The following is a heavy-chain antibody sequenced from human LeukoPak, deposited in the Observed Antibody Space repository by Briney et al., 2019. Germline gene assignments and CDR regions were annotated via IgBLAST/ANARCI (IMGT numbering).Heavy chain of an antibody. Sequence: GASVKVSCKASGYTFTSNYIHWVRQAPGQGLEWMGIINPSGGSTSYAQKFQGRVTMTRDTSTSTVYMEQSSLRSEDTAVYYCARVSYYYDSQFDYWGQGTLVTVSS. V-gene: IGHV1-46*01. CDR1: GYTFTSNY. J-gene: IGHJ4*02. CDR3: ARVSYYYDSQFDY. CDR2: INPSGGST. D-gene: IGHD3-22*01.